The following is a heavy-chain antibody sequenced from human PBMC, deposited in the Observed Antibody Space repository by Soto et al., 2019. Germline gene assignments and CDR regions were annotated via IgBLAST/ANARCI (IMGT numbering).Heavy chain of an antibody. CDR3: ARGLTMGQLPSHFDH. Sequence: SETLSLTCTVSGGSVSNDNFYWSWIRQPPGKGLERIGYVHSSGITNYNPSLKRRVTISVDTSRNQFSLRLSSVTAADTAVYYCARGLTMGQLPSHFDHWGQGXLVTVSS. CDR2: VHSSGIT. J-gene: IGHJ5*02. V-gene: IGHV4-61*01. CDR1: GGSVSNDNFY. D-gene: IGHD3-16*01.